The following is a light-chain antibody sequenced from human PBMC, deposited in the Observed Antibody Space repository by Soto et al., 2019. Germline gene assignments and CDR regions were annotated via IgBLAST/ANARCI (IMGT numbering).Light chain of an antibody. CDR3: QQSYSTLWT. Sequence: DIQLTQSPSTLSASVGDRVPITCRASQGITGWLAWYQQKPGKAPKLMIYAASSLRSGVPSRFSGSGSGTDFTLTISSLQPEDFATYYCQQSYSTLWTFGQGTKVDIK. V-gene: IGKV1-39*01. CDR1: QGITGW. CDR2: AAS. J-gene: IGKJ1*01.